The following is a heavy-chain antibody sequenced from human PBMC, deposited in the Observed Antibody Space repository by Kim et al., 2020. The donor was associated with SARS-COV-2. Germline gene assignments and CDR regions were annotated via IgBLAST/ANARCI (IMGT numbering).Heavy chain of an antibody. V-gene: IGHV3-33*01. CDR2: IWNDSSNT. CDR1: GFSFSNYA. D-gene: IGHD3-22*01. J-gene: IGHJ4*02. CDR3: ASGRFYHDNSMYSALYY. Sequence: GGSLRLSCAASGFSFSNYAMHWVRQAPGKGLEWVALIWNDSSNTSYADSVKGRFTISRDNAKNTLYLQMNSLRGEDTSVYYCASGRFYHDNSMYSALYYWGQGTLVTVSS.